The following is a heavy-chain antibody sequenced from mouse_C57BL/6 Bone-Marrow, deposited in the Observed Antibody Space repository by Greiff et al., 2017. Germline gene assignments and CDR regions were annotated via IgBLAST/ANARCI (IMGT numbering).Heavy chain of an antibody. D-gene: IGHD2-3*01. Sequence: VQLQQSGAELVKPGASVKLSCKASGYTFTSYWMQWVKQRPGQGLEWIGEIDPSDSYTNYNQKFKGKATLTVDTSSSTAYMQLSSLTSEDSAVYYCAKLYDPFAYWGQGTLVTVSA. CDR1: GYTFTSYW. J-gene: IGHJ3*01. CDR2: IDPSDSYT. CDR3: AKLYDPFAY. V-gene: IGHV1-50*01.